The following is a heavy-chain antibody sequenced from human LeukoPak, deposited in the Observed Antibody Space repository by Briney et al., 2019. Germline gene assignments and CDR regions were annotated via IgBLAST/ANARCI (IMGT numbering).Heavy chain of an antibody. J-gene: IGHJ3*02. D-gene: IGHD2-15*01. CDR1: GGSISSYY. Sequence: SETLSLTCTVSGGSISSYYWSWIRQPPGKGLEWIGYIYYSGSTSYNPSLKSRVTISVDTSKNQFSPKLSSVTAADTAVYYCARTCSNARGSCYPPDAFDIWGQGTMVTVSS. V-gene: IGHV4-59*08. CDR3: ARTCSNARGSCYPPDAFDI. CDR2: IYYSGST.